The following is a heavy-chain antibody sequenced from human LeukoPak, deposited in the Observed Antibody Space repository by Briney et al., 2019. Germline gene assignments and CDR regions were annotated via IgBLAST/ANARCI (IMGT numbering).Heavy chain of an antibody. D-gene: IGHD3-22*01. CDR2: ISSSSSTI. Sequence: PGGSLRLSCAASGFTFSSYSMNWVRQAPGKGLEWVSYISSSSSTIYYADSVKGRFTISRDNSKNTLYLQMNSLRAEDTAVYYCAKFDYDSSGPSSFGYWGQGTLVTVSS. J-gene: IGHJ4*02. CDR3: AKFDYDSSGPSSFGY. V-gene: IGHV3-48*01. CDR1: GFTFSSYS.